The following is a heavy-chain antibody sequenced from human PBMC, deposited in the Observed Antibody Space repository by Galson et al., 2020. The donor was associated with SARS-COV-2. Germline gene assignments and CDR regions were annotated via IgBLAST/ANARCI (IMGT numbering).Heavy chain of an antibody. CDR1: GYNFSIFG. J-gene: IGHJ4*02. Sequence: ASVKVSCKASGYNFSIFGVSWVRQAPGQGPEWMGWITAYNGNTNVAQKFQGRVTMTTDTSATTAYMELRSLRSDDTALYYCARDVRSCVTVGCHKGPSFWGQGTLVTVAS. CDR2: ITAYNGNT. D-gene: IGHD2-2*02. CDR3: ARDVRSCVTVGCHKGPSF. V-gene: IGHV1-18*01.